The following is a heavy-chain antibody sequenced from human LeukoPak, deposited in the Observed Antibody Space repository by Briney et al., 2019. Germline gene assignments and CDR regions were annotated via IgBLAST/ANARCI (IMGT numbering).Heavy chain of an antibody. Sequence: SSETLSLTCTVSGGSISSYYWSWIRQPPGRGLEWIGYIYYSGSTNYNPSLKSRVTISVATSNNQLSLNLSSVTAADTAVYYCARGPNSAAMDYWGQGTLVTVSS. V-gene: IGHV4-59*01. CDR1: GGSISSYY. J-gene: IGHJ4*02. D-gene: IGHD5-18*01. CDR2: IYYSGST. CDR3: ARGPNSAAMDY.